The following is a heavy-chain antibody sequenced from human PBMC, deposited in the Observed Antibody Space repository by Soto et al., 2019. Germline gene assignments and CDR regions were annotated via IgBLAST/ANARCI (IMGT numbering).Heavy chain of an antibody. CDR3: AKGRPRRPSGYVFEY. CDR1: GFTFSTYA. D-gene: IGHD5-18*01. CDR2: VSASGLNT. J-gene: IGHJ4*02. V-gene: IGHV3-23*01. Sequence: EVQLLESGGKLVQPGGSLTLSCAASGFTFSTYAMAWVRQAPGEGLGWVSGVSASGLNTDYAGPVKGRFSISRDNSKNTVSLDMISLRAEDTALYYCAKGRPRRPSGYVFEYWGQGALVTVSS.